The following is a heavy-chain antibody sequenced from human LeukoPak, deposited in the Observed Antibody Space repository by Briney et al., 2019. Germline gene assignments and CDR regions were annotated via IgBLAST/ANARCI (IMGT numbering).Heavy chain of an antibody. CDR1: AFTFSSYS. D-gene: IGHD4-17*01. J-gene: IGHJ3*02. Sequence: PGGSLRLSCAATAFTFSSYSMNWVRQATGKGLEWVASNTSSSSYIYYADSVKGRFTISRDNSKNTLYLQMNSLRAEDTAVYYCARGHPTVTNPRRSTDAFDIWGQGTMVTVSS. CDR2: NTSSSSYI. V-gene: IGHV3-21*01. CDR3: ARGHPTVTNPRRSTDAFDI.